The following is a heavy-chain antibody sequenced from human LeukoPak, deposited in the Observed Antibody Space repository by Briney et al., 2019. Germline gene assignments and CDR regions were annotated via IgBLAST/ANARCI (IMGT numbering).Heavy chain of an antibody. CDR2: IRKDGNEK. Sequence: QPGGSLRLSCAASGFTFSSYWMSWVRQAPGKGLEWVANIRKDGNEKFYVDSVEGRFTISRDNAKNSLYLQMNTLRADDTAVYYCARNYRGCNDYWGQGTLVTVSS. J-gene: IGHJ4*02. CDR1: GFTFSSYW. V-gene: IGHV3-7*03. CDR3: ARNYRGCNDY. D-gene: IGHD5-24*01.